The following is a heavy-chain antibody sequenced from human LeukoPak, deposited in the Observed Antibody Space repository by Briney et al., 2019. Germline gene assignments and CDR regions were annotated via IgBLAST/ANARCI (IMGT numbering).Heavy chain of an antibody. Sequence: ASVKVSCKASGYTFTAFYMHWVRQAPGQGLEWMGWINPNSGGTKHALRFQGRVTMTRDTSISTAYMELSRLTSDDTAVYYCAKAGGSFFDYWGQGTLVTVSS. CDR2: INPNSGGT. V-gene: IGHV1-2*02. D-gene: IGHD1-26*01. J-gene: IGHJ4*02. CDR3: AKAGGSFFDY. CDR1: GYTFTAFY.